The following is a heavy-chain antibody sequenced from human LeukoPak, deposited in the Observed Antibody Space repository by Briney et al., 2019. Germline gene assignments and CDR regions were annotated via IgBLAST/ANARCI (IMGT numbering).Heavy chain of an antibody. Sequence: SETLSLTCTVSGGSISSYYWSWIRQPPGKGLEWIGYIYYSGSTNYNPSLKSRVTISVDTSKNQFSLKLSSVTAADTAVYYCAVASYDSSGVHWGQGTLVTVSS. D-gene: IGHD3-22*01. J-gene: IGHJ4*02. V-gene: IGHV4-59*12. CDR3: AVASYDSSGVH. CDR2: IYYSGST. CDR1: GGSISSYY.